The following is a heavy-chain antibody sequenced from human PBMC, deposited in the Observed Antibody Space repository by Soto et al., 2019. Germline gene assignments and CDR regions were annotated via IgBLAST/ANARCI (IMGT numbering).Heavy chain of an antibody. V-gene: IGHV4-39*01. Sequence: QLQLQQSGPGLVKPSETLSLSCSVSGGSISSKSYYWGWIRQPQGMGLEWIGSVDYKGSTYYSPSLKSRVTMSVDTSKNQFSLKLSSVTAVDTAMYYCVRIYETMGRGHQKARDYYYSGMDVWGQGTPVTVSS. CDR2: VDYKGST. J-gene: IGHJ6*02. CDR1: GGSISSKSYY. D-gene: IGHD3-10*01. CDR3: VRIYETMGRGHQKARDYYYSGMDV.